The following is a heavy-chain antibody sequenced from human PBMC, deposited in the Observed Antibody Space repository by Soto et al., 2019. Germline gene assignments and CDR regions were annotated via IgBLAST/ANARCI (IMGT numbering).Heavy chain of an antibody. CDR3: ARGINYYDSGDDAFEI. J-gene: IGHJ3*02. V-gene: IGHV1-8*01. CDR1: GYTFTSYD. Sequence: QVQLVQSGAEVKKPGASVKVSCKASGYTFTSYDINWVRQATGQGLEWMGWMNPNSGNTGYAQKFQGRVTITRSTSISTAYRELSSLRSEDTAVYYCARGINYYDSGDDAFEIWGQGTMVTVSS. CDR2: MNPNSGNT. D-gene: IGHD3-10*01.